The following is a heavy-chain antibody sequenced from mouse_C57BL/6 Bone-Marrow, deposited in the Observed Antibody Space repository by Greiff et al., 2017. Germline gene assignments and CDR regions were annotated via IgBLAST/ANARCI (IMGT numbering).Heavy chain of an antibody. D-gene: IGHD2-5*01. V-gene: IGHV1-56*01. CDR2: IFPGSGST. CDR1: GYTFTRHW. J-gene: IGHJ3*01. CDR3: ARSDSNFAWLAY. Sequence: QVQLQQSGPELVRPGASVTISCKAPGYTFTRHWMQWVRPRPGQGLEWIGEIFPGSGSTYYNEKFKGKATLTVDTSSSTAYMQLSSLTSEDSAVYFGARSDSNFAWLAYWGQGTLVTVSA.